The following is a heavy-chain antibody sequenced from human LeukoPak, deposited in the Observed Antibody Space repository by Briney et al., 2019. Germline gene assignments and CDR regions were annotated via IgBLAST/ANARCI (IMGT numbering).Heavy chain of an antibody. CDR1: GGTFSSYA. CDR2: IIPILGIA. Sequence: SVKVSCKASGGTFSSYAISWVRQAPGQGLEWMGRIIPILGIANYAQKFQGRVTIAADKSPGTAYMELSSLRCEGTAGYYCGRYIRLRVIDLIDAFDIWGQGTMVTVSS. J-gene: IGHJ3*02. D-gene: IGHD3-3*02. CDR3: GRYIRLRVIDLIDAFDI. V-gene: IGHV1-69*04.